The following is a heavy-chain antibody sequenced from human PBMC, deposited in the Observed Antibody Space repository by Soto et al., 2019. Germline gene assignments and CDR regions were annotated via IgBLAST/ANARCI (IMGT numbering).Heavy chain of an antibody. D-gene: IGHD3-10*01. Sequence: SETLSLTCAVSGGPISSSNWWSWVRQPPGKGLEWIGEIYHSGSTNYNPSLKSRVTISIDKSKNQFSLKLSSVTAADTAVYYCARRWMVRGVMNWFDPWGQGTLVTVSS. J-gene: IGHJ5*02. V-gene: IGHV4-4*02. CDR1: GGPISSSNW. CDR2: IYHSGST. CDR3: ARRWMVRGVMNWFDP.